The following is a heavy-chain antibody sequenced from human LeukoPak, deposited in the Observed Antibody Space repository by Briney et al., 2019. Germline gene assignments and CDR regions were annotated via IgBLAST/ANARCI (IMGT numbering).Heavy chain of an antibody. CDR1: GFTFSSYA. CDR3: ARDDGYYDSSGYYSQSSYGMDV. CDR2: ISYDGSNK. V-gene: IGHV3-30-3*01. D-gene: IGHD3-22*01. J-gene: IGHJ6*02. Sequence: PGGSLRLSCAASGFTFSSYAMHWVRQAPGKGLEWVAVISYDGSNKYYADSVKGRFTISRDNSKNTLYLQMNSLRAEDTAVYYCARDDGYYDSSGYYSQSSYGMDVWGQGTTVTVSS.